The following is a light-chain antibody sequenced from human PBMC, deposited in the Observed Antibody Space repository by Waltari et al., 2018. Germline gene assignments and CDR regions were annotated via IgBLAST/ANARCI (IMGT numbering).Light chain of an antibody. CDR2: KVS. Sequence: DVVMTQSPLSLAVTLGQPASISCWSSQGLVQSDVNIFLNWFHQRTGQSPRRLIYKVSNRESGVPDRFSGSGSGTDFTLKISRVEAEDVGIYYCLQSSQWPYAFGQGTKLEIK. CDR3: LQSSQWPYA. V-gene: IGKV2-30*02. J-gene: IGKJ2*01. CDR1: QGLVQSDVNIF.